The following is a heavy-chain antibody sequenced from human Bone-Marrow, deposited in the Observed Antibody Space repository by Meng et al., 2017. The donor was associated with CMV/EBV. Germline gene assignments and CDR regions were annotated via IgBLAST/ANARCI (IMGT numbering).Heavy chain of an antibody. CDR2: MNPNSGNT. CDR3: ARRGVAARRGSWFDP. Sequence: ASVKVSCKASGYTFTTYDIDWVRQATGQGLEWMGWMNPNSGNTGYAQKFEGRVTMTRNTSISTAYMELSSLRSEDTAVYYCARRGVAARRGSWFDPCGQGTPVAVSS. V-gene: IGHV1-8*01. J-gene: IGHJ5*02. D-gene: IGHD6-6*01. CDR1: GYTFTTYD.